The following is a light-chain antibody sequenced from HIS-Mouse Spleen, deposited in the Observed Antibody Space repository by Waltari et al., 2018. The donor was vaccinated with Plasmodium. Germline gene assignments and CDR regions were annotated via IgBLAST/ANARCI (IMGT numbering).Light chain of an antibody. V-gene: IGLV2-11*01. CDR1: SSDFGGYNY. CDR2: DVS. CDR3: CSYAGSYTLV. Sequence: QSALTQPRSVSGSPGPSVTISCPRTSSDFGGYNYVSWYHQHPGKAPKLMIYDVSKRPSGVPDRFSGSKSGNTASLTISGLQAEDEADYYCCSYAGSYTLVFGGGTKLTVL. J-gene: IGLJ2*01.